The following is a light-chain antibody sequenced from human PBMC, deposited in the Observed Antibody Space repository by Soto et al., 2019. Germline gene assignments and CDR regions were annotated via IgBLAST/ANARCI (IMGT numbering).Light chain of an antibody. CDR1: QSVSSY. Sequence: EIVLTQSPGTLSSSPGERATLSCRASQSVSSYLAWYQQKPGQAPRLLIYDASNRATGIPARFSGSGSGTDFTLTISSLEPEDFAVYYCQQRSNWPPYTFGQGTKLEIK. CDR2: DAS. V-gene: IGKV3-11*01. CDR3: QQRSNWPPYT. J-gene: IGKJ2*01.